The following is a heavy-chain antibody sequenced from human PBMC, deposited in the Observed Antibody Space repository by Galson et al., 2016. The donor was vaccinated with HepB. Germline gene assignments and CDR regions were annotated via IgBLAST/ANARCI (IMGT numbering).Heavy chain of an antibody. V-gene: IGHV3-15*04. CDR3: TKYNTNDAFDI. CDR1: GFTLGNVW. Sequence: SLRLSCAVSGFTLGNVWMSWVRQAPGKGLEWVGRIEGKSGGGTTKYAAPVKGRFTISRDDSKNTVYLQMSSLKTEDTAVYYCTKYNTNDAFDIWGQGKVVTVSS. CDR2: IEGKSGGGTT. J-gene: IGHJ3*02. D-gene: IGHD2-8*01.